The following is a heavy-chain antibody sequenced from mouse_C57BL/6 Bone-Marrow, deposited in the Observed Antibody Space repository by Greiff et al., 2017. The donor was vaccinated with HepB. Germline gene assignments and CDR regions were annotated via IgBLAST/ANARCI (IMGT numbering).Heavy chain of an antibody. CDR3: ARSDYDVDY. V-gene: IGHV1-66*01. CDR2: IYPGSGNT. J-gene: IGHJ2*01. CDR1: GYSFTSYY. D-gene: IGHD2-4*01. Sequence: VNVVESGPELVKPGASVKISCKASGYSFTSYYIHWVKQRPGQGLKWIGWIYPGSGNTKYNEKFKGKATLTADTSSSTAYMQLSSLTSEDSAVYYCARSDYDVDYWGQGTTLTVSS.